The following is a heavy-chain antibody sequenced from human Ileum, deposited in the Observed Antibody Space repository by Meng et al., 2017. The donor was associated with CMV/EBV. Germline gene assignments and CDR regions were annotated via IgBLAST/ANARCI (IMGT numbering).Heavy chain of an antibody. CDR3: ARDWGSGWFKSNFWYFDL. Sequence: GESLKILCAASGFTFSSYAMSWVRQAPGKGPECVSSTSGSGDTTYFADPVRGRFSVSRDNTNNTLVLQMSSLRAEDTAVYYCARDWGSGWFKSNFWYFDLWGRGSLVTVSS. D-gene: IGHD6-19*01. J-gene: IGHJ2*01. V-gene: IGHV3-23*01. CDR2: TSGSGDTT. CDR1: GFTFSSYA.